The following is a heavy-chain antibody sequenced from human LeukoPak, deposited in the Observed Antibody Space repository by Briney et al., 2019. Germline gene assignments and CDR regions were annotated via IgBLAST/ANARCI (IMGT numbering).Heavy chain of an antibody. D-gene: IGHD1-26*01. Sequence: SAKVSCKASGGTFSSYGISWVRQAPGQGLEWMGRIIPILDIANYAQKFQGRVTITADKSTSTAYMELSSLRSEDTAVYYCAREGGSGSYYNFDYWGQGTLVTVSS. CDR3: AREGGSGSYYNFDY. V-gene: IGHV1-69*04. CDR1: GGTFSSYG. J-gene: IGHJ4*02. CDR2: IIPILDIA.